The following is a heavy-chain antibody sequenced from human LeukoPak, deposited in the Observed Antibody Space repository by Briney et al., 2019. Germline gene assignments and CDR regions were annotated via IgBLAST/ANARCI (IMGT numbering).Heavy chain of an antibody. D-gene: IGHD3-10*01. CDR3: ARAPMVRGVMSAFDI. Sequence: PETLSLTRAVSGYSISSGYYCSWIRQPPGKGLEWFGSIYHSGSTYYNPSLKSRVTISVDTSKNQFSLKLSSVTAADTAVYYCARAPMVRGVMSAFDIWGQGTMVTVSS. CDR1: GYSISSGYY. J-gene: IGHJ3*02. CDR2: IYHSGST. V-gene: IGHV4-38-2*01.